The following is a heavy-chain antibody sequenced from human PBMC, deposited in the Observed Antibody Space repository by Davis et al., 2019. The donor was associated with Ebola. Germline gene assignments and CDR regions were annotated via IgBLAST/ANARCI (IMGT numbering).Heavy chain of an antibody. Sequence: PSETLSLTCTVSGGSISSYYWSWIRQPAGKGLEWIGRIYTSGSTNYNPSLKSRVTMSVDTSKNQFSLKLSSVTAADTAVYYCAGELRTRFLVGRSFGYYYYMDVWGKGPTVTVSS. D-gene: IGHD3-3*01. CDR3: AGELRTRFLVGRSFGYYYYMDV. J-gene: IGHJ6*03. CDR2: IYTSGST. V-gene: IGHV4-4*07. CDR1: GGSISSYY.